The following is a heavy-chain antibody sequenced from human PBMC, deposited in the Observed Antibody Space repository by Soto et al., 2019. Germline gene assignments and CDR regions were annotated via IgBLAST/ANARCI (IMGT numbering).Heavy chain of an antibody. CDR2: IWYDGSNK. D-gene: IGHD3-3*01. J-gene: IGHJ2*01. V-gene: IGHV3-33*01. CDR3: ARVGYEGYFDL. CDR1: GFTFSSYG. Sequence: QVQLVESGGGVVQPGRSLRLSCAASGFTFSSYGMHWVRQAPGKGLEWVAVIWYDGSNKYYADSVKGRFTISRDNSKNTLYLQMNSLRAEETAVYYCARVGYEGYFDLWGRGTLVTVSS.